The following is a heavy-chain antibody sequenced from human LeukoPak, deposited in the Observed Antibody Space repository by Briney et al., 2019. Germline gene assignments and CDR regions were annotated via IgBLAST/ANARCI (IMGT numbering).Heavy chain of an antibody. CDR3: ARGRGKREMATGGSFDY. D-gene: IGHD5-24*01. Sequence: GASVKVSCKASGYTFTSYYMHWVRQAPGQGPEWMGWMNPNSGNTGYAQKFQGRVTITRNTSISTAYMELSSLRSEDTAVYYCARGRGKREMATGGSFDYWGQGTLVTVSS. CDR1: GYTFTSYY. CDR2: MNPNSGNT. V-gene: IGHV1-8*03. J-gene: IGHJ4*02.